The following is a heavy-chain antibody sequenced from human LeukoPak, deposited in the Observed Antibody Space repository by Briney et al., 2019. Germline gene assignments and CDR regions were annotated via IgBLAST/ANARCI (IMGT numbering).Heavy chain of an antibody. V-gene: IGHV3-43*02. CDR2: ISGDGGST. D-gene: IGHD3-22*01. Sequence: GGSLTLSCAASGFTFDDYAMHWVRQAPGKGLEWDSLISGDGGSTYYADSVKGRFTISRDNSKNSLYLQMNSLRTEDTALYYCAKDCYYDSSGYPDYWGQGTLVTVSS. J-gene: IGHJ4*02. CDR3: AKDCYYDSSGYPDY. CDR1: GFTFDDYA.